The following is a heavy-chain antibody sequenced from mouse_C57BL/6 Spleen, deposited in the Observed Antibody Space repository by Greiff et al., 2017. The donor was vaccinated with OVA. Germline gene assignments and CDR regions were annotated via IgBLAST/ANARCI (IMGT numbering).Heavy chain of an antibody. CDR2: IYPGNSDT. CDR3: TRVYYGSSPYYYAMDY. Sequence: VQLQQSGTVLARPGASVKMSCKTSGYTFTSYWMHWVKQRPGQGLEWIGAIYPGNSDTSYNQKFKGKAKLTAVTSASTAYMELSSLTNEDSAVYYCTRVYYGSSPYYYAMDYWGQGTSVTVSS. V-gene: IGHV1-5*01. J-gene: IGHJ4*01. D-gene: IGHD1-1*01. CDR1: GYTFTSYW.